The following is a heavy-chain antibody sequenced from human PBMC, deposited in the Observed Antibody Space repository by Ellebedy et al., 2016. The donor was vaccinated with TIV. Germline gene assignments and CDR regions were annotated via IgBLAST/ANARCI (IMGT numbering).Heavy chain of an antibody. D-gene: IGHD3-10*01. J-gene: IGHJ4*02. Sequence: GESLKISXAVSGFTFSSYTMIWVRQAPGRGLEWVSSINSGSTYMYYADSVKGRFTISRENSKNTLFLQTNSLRAEDTAIYYCASGWHFDYWGQGTLVTVSS. V-gene: IGHV3-21*04. CDR1: GFTFSSYT. CDR3: ASGWHFDY. CDR2: INSGSTYM.